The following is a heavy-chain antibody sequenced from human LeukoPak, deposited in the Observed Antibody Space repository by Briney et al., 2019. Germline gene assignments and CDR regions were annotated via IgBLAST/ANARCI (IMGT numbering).Heavy chain of an antibody. CDR1: GDSISSASYY. CDR2: IYYSGST. J-gene: IGHJ4*02. D-gene: IGHD6-13*01. Sequence: SETLSLTCTVSGDSISSASYYWDWIRQPPGKGLEWIGSIYYSGSTYSNPSLKSRVTMSVDTSKNQFSLRLSSVTASDTAVYYCARRAWGYSSSWYFDYWGQGTRVTVSS. CDR3: ARRAWGYSSSWYFDY. V-gene: IGHV4-39*01.